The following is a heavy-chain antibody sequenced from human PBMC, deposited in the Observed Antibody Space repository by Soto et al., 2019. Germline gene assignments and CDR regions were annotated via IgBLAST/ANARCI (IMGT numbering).Heavy chain of an antibody. V-gene: IGHV3-23*01. CDR1: GFTFSSYA. CDR2: FSGSAGST. CDR3: AKVRARTGRRFEAVEM. Sequence: EVQLLESGGDLVQPGGSLTLSCAASGFTFSSYAMSWVRQAPGKGLEWVSGFSGSAGSTYYADSVKGRFTISRDNSKTAMYLQMNSLRVEDTAVYYCAKVRARTGRRFEAVEMWGQGTMVTVSS. D-gene: IGHD3-9*01. J-gene: IGHJ3*02.